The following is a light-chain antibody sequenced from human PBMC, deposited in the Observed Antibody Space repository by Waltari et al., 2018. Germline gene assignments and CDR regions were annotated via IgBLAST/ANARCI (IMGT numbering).Light chain of an antibody. CDR3: QQHNDWPPWT. J-gene: IGKJ1*01. Sequence: EIIMTQSPATLSLSPGERATLSCRASQNGNSNLAWYQQKPGQAPRLLIYGASIRATGIPARFSGSGSGTQFTLTINSLQSEDSAVYFCQQHNDWPPWTFGQGTKVELK. CDR2: GAS. CDR1: QNGNSN. V-gene: IGKV3-15*01.